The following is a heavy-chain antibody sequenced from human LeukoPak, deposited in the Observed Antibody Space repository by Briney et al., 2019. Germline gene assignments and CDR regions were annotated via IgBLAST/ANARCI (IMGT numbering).Heavy chain of an antibody. CDR1: GFTFSNYW. CDR3: ATVAGTFSDAFDI. J-gene: IGHJ3*02. Sequence: GGSLRLSCAASGFTFSNYWIHWVRQAPGKGLVWVSRINSDGSSMKYADSVKGRFTISRDNAKNTLYLQMNSLRAEDTAVYYCATVAGTFSDAFDIWGQGTMVTVSS. V-gene: IGHV3-74*03. CDR2: INSDGSSM. D-gene: IGHD6-19*01.